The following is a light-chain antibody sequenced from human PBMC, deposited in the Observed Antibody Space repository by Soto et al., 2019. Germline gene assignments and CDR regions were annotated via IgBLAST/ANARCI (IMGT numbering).Light chain of an antibody. V-gene: IGKV3-15*01. CDR1: QSVSSN. Sequence: EIVLTQSPATLSVSPGERATLSCRASQSVSSNLAWYQQKPGQAPGLLIYGASTRATGIPARFSGSGSGTEFTLTISSLQSEDFATYYCQHFYDYPHSFGPGTKVDIK. CDR3: QHFYDYPHS. CDR2: GAS. J-gene: IGKJ3*01.